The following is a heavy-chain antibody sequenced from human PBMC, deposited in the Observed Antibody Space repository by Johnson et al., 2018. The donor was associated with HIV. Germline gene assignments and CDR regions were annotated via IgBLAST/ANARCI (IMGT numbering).Heavy chain of an antibody. CDR1: GFTFSSYA. V-gene: IGHV3-30*04. D-gene: IGHD1-26*01. Sequence: VQLVESGGGVVQPGRSLRLSCAASGFTFSSYAMHWVRQAPGKGLEWVAVISYDGCNKYYADSVKGRFTISRDNSKNTLYLQMNSLRAEDTAVYYCAKGRLVGATTYDAFDIWGQGTMVTVSS. CDR2: ISYDGCNK. CDR3: AKGRLVGATTYDAFDI. J-gene: IGHJ3*02.